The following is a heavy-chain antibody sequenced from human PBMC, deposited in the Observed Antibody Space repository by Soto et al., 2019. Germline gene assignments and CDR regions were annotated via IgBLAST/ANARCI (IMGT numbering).Heavy chain of an antibody. CDR2: IWYDGSNK. D-gene: IGHD1-26*01. CDR3: AKDARDHTTSSWYFDL. Sequence: QVQLVESGGGVVQPGRSLSLSCAASGFTFSSYGIHWVRQAPGKGLEWVAVIWYDGSNKYYADSVKGPFTISRDNSKNTLYLQMNSLSAEDTAVYYCAKDARDHTTSSWYFDLWGRGTLVTFSS. V-gene: IGHV3-33*06. J-gene: IGHJ2*01. CDR1: GFTFSSYG.